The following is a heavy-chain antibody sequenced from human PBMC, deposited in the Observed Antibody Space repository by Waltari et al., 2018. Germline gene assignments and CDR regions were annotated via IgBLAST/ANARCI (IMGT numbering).Heavy chain of an antibody. J-gene: IGHJ4*02. Sequence: QLQLQESGPGLVKPSETLSLTCTVPGGSISSSSYYWGWIRQPPGKGLEWIGSIYYSGSTYYNPSLKSRVTISVDTSKNQFSLKLSSVTAADTAVYYCARDGGGTVYFDYWGQGTLVTVSS. V-gene: IGHV4-39*07. CDR1: GGSISSSSYY. CDR3: ARDGGGTVYFDY. CDR2: IYYSGST. D-gene: IGHD3-16*01.